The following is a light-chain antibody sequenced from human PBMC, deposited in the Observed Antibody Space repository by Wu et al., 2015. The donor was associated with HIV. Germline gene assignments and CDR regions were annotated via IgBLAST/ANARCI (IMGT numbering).Light chain of an antibody. Sequence: EIVLTQSPATLSLSPGERATLSCRASQSVGSYLAWYQQKPGQAPRLLIYGASTRATGIPTRFSGSGSGTEFTLTIDSMQSEDFAVYYCQQSNNWPPWTFAEG. CDR3: QQSNNWPPWT. CDR2: GAS. J-gene: IGKJ1*01. CDR1: QSVGSY. V-gene: IGKV3-15*01.